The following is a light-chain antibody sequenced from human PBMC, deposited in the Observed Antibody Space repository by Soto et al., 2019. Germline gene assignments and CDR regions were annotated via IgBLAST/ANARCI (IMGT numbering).Light chain of an antibody. Sequence: QSVXTXPPXVSGAXXXXXXXXXXGSXXXXXAGYDVHWYQQRPGAAPKLLISANINRPSGVPDRFSGSKSGTSASLAITGLQADDEGDYYCQSYDSTLSARYVFGTGTQLTVL. CDR1: XXXXXAGYD. CDR2: ANI. CDR3: QSYDSTLSARYV. J-gene: IGLJ1*01. V-gene: IGLV1-40*01.